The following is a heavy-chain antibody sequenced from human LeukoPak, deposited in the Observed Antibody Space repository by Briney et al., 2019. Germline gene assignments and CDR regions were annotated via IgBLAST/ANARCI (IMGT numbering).Heavy chain of an antibody. J-gene: IGHJ4*02. D-gene: IGHD5-24*01. CDR1: GITFTSSA. Sequence: PGGSLRLSCAASGITFTSSAMSWVRQAPGKGLEWVSSINNVASHIYYAASVRGRFTISRDDAKNSLYLQMNSLRVEDTAVYYCGRGWAVDFWGQGTLVTVSS. CDR3: GRGWAVDF. CDR2: INNVASHI. V-gene: IGHV3-21*01.